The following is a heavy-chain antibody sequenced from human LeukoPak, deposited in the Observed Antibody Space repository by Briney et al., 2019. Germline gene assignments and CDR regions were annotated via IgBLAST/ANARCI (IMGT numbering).Heavy chain of an antibody. CDR2: ISAYNGNT. V-gene: IGHV1-18*01. CDR1: GYTFTSYG. Sequence: ASVKVSCKASGYTFTSYGISWVRQAPGQGLEWMGWISAYNGNTNYAQKLQGRVTMTTDTSTSTAYMELRRLRSDDTAVYYCARDPYDSSGYYPRPSSDFDYWGQGTLVTVSS. J-gene: IGHJ4*02. D-gene: IGHD3-22*01. CDR3: ARDPYDSSGYYPRPSSDFDY.